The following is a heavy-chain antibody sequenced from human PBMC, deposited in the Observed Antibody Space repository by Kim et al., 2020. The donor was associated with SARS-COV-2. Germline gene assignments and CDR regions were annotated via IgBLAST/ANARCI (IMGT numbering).Heavy chain of an antibody. J-gene: IGHJ3*02. D-gene: IGHD3-10*01. CDR3: ARVGFGSGSLNAFDI. V-gene: IGHV3-53*01. Sequence: DSVKGRLTISRDNSKNTLYFQVNSLRAEDTAVYYCARVGFGSGSLNAFDIWGQGTVVTVSS.